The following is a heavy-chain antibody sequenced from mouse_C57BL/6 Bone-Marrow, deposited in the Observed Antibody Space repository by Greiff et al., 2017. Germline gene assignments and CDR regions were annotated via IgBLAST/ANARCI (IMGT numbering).Heavy chain of an antibody. CDR2: IDPEDGET. CDR1: GFNIKDYY. V-gene: IGHV14-2*01. J-gene: IGHJ2*01. Sequence: VQLQQSGAELVKPGASVKLSCTASGFNIKDYYMHWVKQRTEQGLEWIGRIDPEDGETKDAPKFQGKATITADTSSNTAYLQLSSLTSEDTAVYYCARSRLLRFDYWGQGTTLTVSS. CDR3: ARSRLLRFDY. D-gene: IGHD3-2*02.